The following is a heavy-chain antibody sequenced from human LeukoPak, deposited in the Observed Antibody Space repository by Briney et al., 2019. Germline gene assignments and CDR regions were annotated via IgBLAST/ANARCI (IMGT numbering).Heavy chain of an antibody. Sequence: PSETLSLTCAVYGGSFSGYYWSWIRQPPGKGLEWIGYIYYSGSTNYNPSLKSRVTISVDTSKNQFSLKLSSVTAADTAVYYCARGLYSSSWYDGGGFDYWGQGTLVTVSS. CDR3: ARGLYSSSWYDGGGFDY. CDR2: IYYSGST. CDR1: GGSFSGYY. V-gene: IGHV4-59*01. D-gene: IGHD6-13*01. J-gene: IGHJ4*02.